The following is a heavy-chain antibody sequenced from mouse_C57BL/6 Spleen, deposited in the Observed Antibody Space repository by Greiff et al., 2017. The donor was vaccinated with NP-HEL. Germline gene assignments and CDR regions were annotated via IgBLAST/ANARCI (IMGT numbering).Heavy chain of an antibody. CDR2: ISDGGSYT. CDR1: GFTFSSYA. CDR3: ARGRDDEVFAY. J-gene: IGHJ3*01. Sequence: EVHLVESGGGLVKPGGSLKLSCAASGFTFSSYAMSWVRQTPEKRLEWVATISDGGSYTYYPDNVKGRFTISRDNAKNNLYLQMSHLKSEDTAMYYCARGRDDEVFAYWGQGTLVTVSA. D-gene: IGHD2-12*01. V-gene: IGHV5-4*01.